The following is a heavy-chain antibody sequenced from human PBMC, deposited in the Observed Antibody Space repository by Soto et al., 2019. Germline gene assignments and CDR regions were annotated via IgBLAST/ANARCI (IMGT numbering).Heavy chain of an antibody. Sequence: SENMSLTCTVSGGSVTNSSYYWGWIRQSPGKGLEWIGSVYYRGRSYSKSSVKSRVTISVDTSKNRFSLSLNSVTASDTAVYFCVRQRTTRPPQSHFDYVG. CDR2: VYYRGRS. CDR3: VRQRTTRPPQSHFDY. D-gene: IGHD4-17*01. CDR1: GGSVTNSSYY. V-gene: IGHV4-39*01. J-gene: IGHJ4*01.